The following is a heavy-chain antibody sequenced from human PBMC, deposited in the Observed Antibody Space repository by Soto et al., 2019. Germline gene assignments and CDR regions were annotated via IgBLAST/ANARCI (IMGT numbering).Heavy chain of an antibody. CDR3: TRRYNWKDYYFDA. V-gene: IGHV4-39*01. CDR1: GGSIRVQSYY. Sequence: PSETLSLTCTVSGGSIRVQSYYWTWIRQTPGKGLEWVGSSYYSGTSYFNPALKGRVTISVDTSTNQFSLTLTSVTAADTAVYYCTRRYNWKDYYFDAWGQGTLDTVSS. J-gene: IGHJ5*02. CDR2: SYYSGTS. D-gene: IGHD1-20*01.